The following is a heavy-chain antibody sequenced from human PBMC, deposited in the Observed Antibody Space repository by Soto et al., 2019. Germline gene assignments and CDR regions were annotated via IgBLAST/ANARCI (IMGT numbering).Heavy chain of an antibody. J-gene: IGHJ4*02. CDR2: INHSGST. CDR3: ARAYGGNSGVFDY. CDR1: GRSFSGYY. V-gene: IGHV4-34*01. Sequence: QVQLQQWGAGLLKPSETLSLTCAVYGRSFSGYYWSWIRQPPGKGLEWMGEINHSGSTNYNPSLKSRVPISVDTSQNQFSVNLSSVPAADTAVYYCARAYGGNSGVFDYWGQGTLVTVSS. D-gene: IGHD4-17*01.